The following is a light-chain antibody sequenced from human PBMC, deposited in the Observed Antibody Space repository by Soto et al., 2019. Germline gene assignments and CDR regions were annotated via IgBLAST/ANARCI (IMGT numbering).Light chain of an antibody. CDR3: RQYGSLRLT. V-gene: IGKV3-20*01. Sequence: EIVLTPSPGTLSLSPGERATLSCRASQSVGSAYLAWYQHKPGQAPRLLIYGASSRATGIPDRISGSGAGTDFTITISRLEPEDFAVYCCRQYGSLRLTLGQGTKVEAK. CDR1: QSVGSAY. CDR2: GAS. J-gene: IGKJ1*01.